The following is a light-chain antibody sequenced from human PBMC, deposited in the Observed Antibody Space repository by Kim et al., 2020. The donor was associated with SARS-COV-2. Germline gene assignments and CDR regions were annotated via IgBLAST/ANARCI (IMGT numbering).Light chain of an antibody. CDR2: KAS. V-gene: IGKV1-5*03. Sequence: LSASVGDRVTITCLASQNINTWLAWYQQKPGRAPKLLIYKASTLDNGVPSRFSGSGSGTEFTLTISSLQPDDFATYYCQQYESLCSFGQGTKLEI. CDR3: QQYESLCS. J-gene: IGKJ2*04. CDR1: QNINTW.